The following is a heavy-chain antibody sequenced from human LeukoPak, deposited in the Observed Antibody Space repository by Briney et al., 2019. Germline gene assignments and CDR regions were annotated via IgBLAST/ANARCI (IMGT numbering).Heavy chain of an antibody. CDR3: AKAAYGSSGYYYAEYFQH. CDR1: GFTFSSYG. Sequence: GGSLRLSCAASGFTFSSYGMSWVRQAPGKGLEWVSAISGSGGSTYYADSVKGRFTISRDNSKNTLYLQMNSLRAEDTAVYYCAKAAYGSSGYYYAEYFQHWGQGTLVTVSS. CDR2: ISGSGGST. D-gene: IGHD3-22*01. J-gene: IGHJ1*01. V-gene: IGHV3-23*01.